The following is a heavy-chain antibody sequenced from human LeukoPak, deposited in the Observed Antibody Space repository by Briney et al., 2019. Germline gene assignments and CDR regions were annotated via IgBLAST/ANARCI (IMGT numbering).Heavy chain of an antibody. CDR3: AKTPRYIAARQSHFDY. V-gene: IGHV3-30*18. Sequence: GGSLRLSCAASGFTFSTYGMHWVRQAPGKGLEWVAVIAYDGSNIHYADSVKGRFTISRDNSKKTLYLQMNSLRAEDTAVYYCAKTPRYIAARQSHFDYWGQGTLVTVSS. CDR2: IAYDGSNI. D-gene: IGHD6-6*01. J-gene: IGHJ4*02. CDR1: GFTFSTYG.